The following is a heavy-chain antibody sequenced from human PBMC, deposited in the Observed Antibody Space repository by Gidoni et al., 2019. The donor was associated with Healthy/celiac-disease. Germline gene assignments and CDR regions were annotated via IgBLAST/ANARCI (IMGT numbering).Heavy chain of an antibody. V-gene: IGHV1-69*01. J-gene: IGHJ5*02. CDR3: ARGSASSSWYWFDP. CDR2: IIPIFGTA. CDR1: GGTFSSYA. Sequence: QVQLVQSGAEVKKPGSSVKVSCKVSGGTFSSYAISWVRQAPGQGLEWMGGIIPIFGTANYAQKFQGRVTITADESTSTTYMELSSLRSEDTAVYYCARGSASSSWYWFDPWGQGTLVTVSS. D-gene: IGHD6-13*01.